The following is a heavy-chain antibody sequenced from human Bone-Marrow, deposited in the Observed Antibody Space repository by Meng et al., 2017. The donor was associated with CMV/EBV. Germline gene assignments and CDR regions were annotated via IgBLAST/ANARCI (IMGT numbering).Heavy chain of an antibody. D-gene: IGHD6-19*01. J-gene: IGHJ4*02. Sequence: ASVKVSCKASGYTFTSHGISWVRQAPGQGFEWMGWISPYSGNTNYAQKFQGRVTVTTDTSTSTAYMELRSLRSDDTAVYYCARAVGWFDYWGQGTLVTVSS. V-gene: IGHV1-18*01. CDR3: ARAVGWFDY. CDR1: GYTFTSHG. CDR2: ISPYSGNT.